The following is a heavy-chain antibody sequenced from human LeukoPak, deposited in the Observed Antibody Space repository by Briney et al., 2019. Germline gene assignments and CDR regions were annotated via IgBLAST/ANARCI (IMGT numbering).Heavy chain of an antibody. CDR3: ANLIVATIRHYFDY. D-gene: IGHD5-12*01. CDR1: GFTVSSNY. J-gene: IGHJ4*02. V-gene: IGHV3-53*01. CDR2: IYSGGST. Sequence: SGGSLRLSCAASGFTVSSNYMSWVRQAPGKGLEWVSVIYSGGSTYYADSVKGRFTISRDNSKNTLYLQMNSLRAEDTAVYYCANLIVATIRHYFDYWGQGTLVTVSS.